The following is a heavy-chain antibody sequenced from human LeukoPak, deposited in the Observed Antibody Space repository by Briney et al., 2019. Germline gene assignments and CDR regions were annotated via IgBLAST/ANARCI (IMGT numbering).Heavy chain of an antibody. CDR3: ARHRSVAAAGTVYYYYYMDV. Sequence: GESLKISCKGFGFRFTNYWIGWVRQMPGKGLEWVGIIYPGDSDTRYSPSFQGQVTISADKSISTAYLQWSSLKASDTAMYYCARHRSVAAAGTVYYYYYMDVWGKGTTVTISS. V-gene: IGHV5-51*01. J-gene: IGHJ6*03. CDR2: IYPGDSDT. CDR1: GFRFTNYW. D-gene: IGHD6-13*01.